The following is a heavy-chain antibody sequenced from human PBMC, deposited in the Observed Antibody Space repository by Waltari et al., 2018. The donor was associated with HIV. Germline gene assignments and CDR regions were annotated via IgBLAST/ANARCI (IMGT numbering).Heavy chain of an antibody. CDR3: ARADVTTFDY. CDR1: GFSFRSFG. V-gene: IGHV3-48*02. CDR2: ISGSSSTM. J-gene: IGHJ4*02. Sequence: EVHLVESGGVLVQPGGSLRISCAASGFSFRSFGMIWVRQAPGKGLEWISYISGSSSTMYYADSVKGRFTISRDNAKNSVYLQMDSLRDEDTAVYYCARADVTTFDYWGQGARVTVSS. D-gene: IGHD4-17*01.